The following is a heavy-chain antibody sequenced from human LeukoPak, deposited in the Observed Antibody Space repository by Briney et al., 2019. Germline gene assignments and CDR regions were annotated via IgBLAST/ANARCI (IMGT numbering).Heavy chain of an antibody. Sequence: GGSLRLSCAASGFTFTNYAMSWVRHAPGKGLEWVSSIGSGGSTYHADSVKGRFTISRDNSKNMLYLQMNSLRAEDTAVYYCAKRVSGSYRDYYFDYWGQGTLVTVSS. CDR1: GFTFTNYA. J-gene: IGHJ4*02. CDR2: IGSGGST. D-gene: IGHD1-26*01. V-gene: IGHV3-23*01. CDR3: AKRVSGSYRDYYFDY.